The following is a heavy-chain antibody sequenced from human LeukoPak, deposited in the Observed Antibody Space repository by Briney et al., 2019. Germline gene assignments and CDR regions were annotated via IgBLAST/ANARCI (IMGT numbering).Heavy chain of an antibody. CDR1: GASFSRGSYY. CDR2: VYCSGTT. J-gene: IGHJ4*02. V-gene: IGHV4-61*01. CDR3: VRFLRLRHDTSRFDPAPV. D-gene: IGHD3-22*01. Sequence: SETLSLTCTVSGASFSRGSYYWSWIRQTPGKGLEWIGYVYCSGTTYYNPSLKSRVTISVDTSKDQFSLSLDSVTAADTAIYYCVRFLRLRHDTSRFDPAPVWGRGTLVSVSS.